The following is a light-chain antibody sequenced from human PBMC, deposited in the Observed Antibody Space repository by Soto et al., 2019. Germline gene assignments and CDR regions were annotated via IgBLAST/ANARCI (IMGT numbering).Light chain of an antibody. CDR2: GNS. J-gene: IGLJ3*02. CDR3: QYYDSSLSGSV. Sequence: QSVLTQPPSVSGAPGPRGTISCTGSSSNIGAGYDVHWYQQLPGTAPKLLIYGNSNRPSGVPDRFSGSKSGTSASLAITGLQAEDEADYYCQYYDSSLSGSVFGGGTKLTVL. CDR1: SSNIGAGYD. V-gene: IGLV1-40*01.